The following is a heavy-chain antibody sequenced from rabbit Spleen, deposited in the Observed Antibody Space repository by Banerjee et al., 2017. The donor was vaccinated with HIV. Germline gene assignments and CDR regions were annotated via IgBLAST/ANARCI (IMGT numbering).Heavy chain of an antibody. J-gene: IGHJ4*01. V-gene: IGHV1S40*01. Sequence: QSLEESGGDLVKPGASLPLTCTTSGFTLSNYYICWVRQAPGKGLEWIACMDADYSGSTYYASWAKGRFTISKTSSTTVTLQMTSLTAADTATYFCARGAWSNDCMNLWGQGTLVTVS. CDR2: MDADYSGST. D-gene: IGHD2-1*01. CDR1: GFTLSNYY. CDR3: ARGAWSNDCMNL.